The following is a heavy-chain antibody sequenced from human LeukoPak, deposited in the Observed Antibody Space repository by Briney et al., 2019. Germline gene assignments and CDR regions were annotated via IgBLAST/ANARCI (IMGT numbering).Heavy chain of an antibody. D-gene: IGHD6-19*01. Sequence: ASVKVSCKASGYTFINYGVTWVRQAPGQGLEWMGGIIPIFGTANYAQKFRGRVTITADESTSTAYMELSSLRSEDTAVYYCARAYSVEQWLANYYYYGMDVWGQGTTVTVSS. CDR3: ARAYSVEQWLANYYYYGMDV. J-gene: IGHJ6*02. CDR2: IIPIFGTA. V-gene: IGHV1-69*13. CDR1: GYTFINYG.